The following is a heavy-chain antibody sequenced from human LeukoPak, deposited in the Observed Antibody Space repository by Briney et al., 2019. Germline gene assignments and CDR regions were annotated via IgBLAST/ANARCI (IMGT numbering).Heavy chain of an antibody. J-gene: IGHJ5*02. CDR2: IYHSGST. D-gene: IGHD1-26*01. V-gene: IGHV4-38-2*02. CDR1: GYSISSGYY. Sequence: SETLSLTSTVSGYSISSGYYWGWIRQPPGKGLEWIGSIYHSGSTYYNPSLKSRVTISVDTSKNQFSLKLSSVTAADTAVYYCARDWGSGSPNWFDPWGQGTLVTVSS. CDR3: ARDWGSGSPNWFDP.